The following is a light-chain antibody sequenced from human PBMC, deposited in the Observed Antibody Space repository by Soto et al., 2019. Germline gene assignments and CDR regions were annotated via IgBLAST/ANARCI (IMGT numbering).Light chain of an antibody. CDR3: QQYNNWPIT. CDR2: GAS. J-gene: IGKJ5*01. Sequence: EIVLTQSPATLSLSPGERATLSCRASQNVLSNLAWYHQKPGQAPRLLIYGASTRATGLPARFSGSGSGTQFTLTISSLQSEDFAVYYCQQYNNWPITFGQGTRLEI. V-gene: IGKV3-15*01. CDR1: QNVLSN.